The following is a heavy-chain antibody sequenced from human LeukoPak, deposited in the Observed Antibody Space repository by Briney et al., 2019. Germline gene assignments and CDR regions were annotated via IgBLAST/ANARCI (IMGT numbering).Heavy chain of an antibody. J-gene: IGHJ4*02. V-gene: IGHV3-11*01. D-gene: IGHD3-10*01. CDR2: ISSSGSTI. CDR3: AKVRGEQYGSASYWTYYFDY. Sequence: KTGGSLRLSCAASGFTFSDYYMSWIRQAPGKGLEWVSYISSSGSTIYYADSVKGRFTISRDNAKNSLYLQMNSLRAEDTAVYFCAKVRGEQYGSASYWTYYFDYWGQGTLVTVSS. CDR1: GFTFSDYY.